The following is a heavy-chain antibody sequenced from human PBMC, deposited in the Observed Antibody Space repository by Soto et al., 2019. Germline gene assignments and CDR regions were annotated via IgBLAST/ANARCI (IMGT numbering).Heavy chain of an antibody. D-gene: IGHD3-22*01. CDR2: IYYSVST. Sequence: SYTLSLTCTVAGGCVSSGSYYWSWIRQPPGKGLEWIGYIYYSVSTNYNPSLKSRVTISVDTSKNQFSLKLSSVTAADTAVYYCARKYYYDSSGYDYWGQGTLVTASS. CDR3: ARKYYYDSSGYDY. CDR1: GGCVSSGSYY. V-gene: IGHV4-61*01. J-gene: IGHJ4*02.